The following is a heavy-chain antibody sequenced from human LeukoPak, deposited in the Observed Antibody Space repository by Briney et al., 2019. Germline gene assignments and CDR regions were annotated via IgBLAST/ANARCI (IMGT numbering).Heavy chain of an antibody. CDR2: INPSGGST. Sequence: ASVKVSCKASGYTFARYYIHWVRQAPGQGLEWMGIINPSGGSTRYAQKFQGRVTMTRDTSTSTVYMELSSLRSDDTAVYYCARDPSAGTEIYFDYWGQGTLVTVSS. CDR3: ARDPSAGTEIYFDY. CDR1: GYTFARYY. D-gene: IGHD6-13*01. J-gene: IGHJ4*02. V-gene: IGHV1-46*01.